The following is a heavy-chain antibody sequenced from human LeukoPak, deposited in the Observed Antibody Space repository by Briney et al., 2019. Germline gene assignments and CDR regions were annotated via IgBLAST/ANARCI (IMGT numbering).Heavy chain of an antibody. Sequence: GGWLRHSCAATVLIFIDYVFYAVGPAAGKGVTGISLVKGDGVTTDYANSVKGRFTVSRDNSKNSLYLQMSNLRTEDTALYYCVRDTGSGWDFDYWGQGTLVTVSS. J-gene: IGHJ4*02. CDR3: VRDTGSGWDFDY. V-gene: IGHV3-43*02. CDR2: VKGDGVTT. D-gene: IGHD6-19*01. CDR1: VLIFIDYV.